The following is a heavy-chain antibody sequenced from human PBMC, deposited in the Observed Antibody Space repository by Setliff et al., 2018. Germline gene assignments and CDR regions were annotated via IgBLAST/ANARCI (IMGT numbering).Heavy chain of an antibody. CDR2: IRQDGSQT. J-gene: IGHJ4*02. CDR1: EFTFSNYW. Sequence: HPVGSLRLSCVASEFTFSNYWMTWVRQAPGKGLEWVANIRQDGSQTYYEDPVKGRFTISRDNAKNSLYLQMNSLRAEDTALYYCARDGGEYWGQGTLVTVSS. CDR3: ARDGGEY. D-gene: IGHD3-16*01. V-gene: IGHV3-7*01.